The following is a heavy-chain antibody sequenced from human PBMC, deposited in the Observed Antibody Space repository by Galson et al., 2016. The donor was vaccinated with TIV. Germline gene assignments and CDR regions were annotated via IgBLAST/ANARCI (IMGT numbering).Heavy chain of an antibody. Sequence: SLRLSCAASGFNFRLYAMHWVRQAPGKGLEWVAVISHDRRDKNYADSAKGRFTISRDNSKNTPYLEMTSLRAEDTAVYYCAKDQGWIDYADQGYFYYGLEDWGQGTAVTVSS. CDR2: ISHDRRDK. CDR3: AKDQGWIDYADQGYFYYGLED. J-gene: IGHJ6*02. V-gene: IGHV3-30*18. D-gene: IGHD4-17*01. CDR1: GFNFRLYA.